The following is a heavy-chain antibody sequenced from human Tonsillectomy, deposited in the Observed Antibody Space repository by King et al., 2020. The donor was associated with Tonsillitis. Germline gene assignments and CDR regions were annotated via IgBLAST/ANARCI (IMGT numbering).Heavy chain of an antibody. Sequence: VQLVESGGGVVQPGRSLRLSCAASGFSFRSFGVNWVRQAPGKGLEWGALVSYEGNNKFYADSVKGRFTISRDNSKNTVALQMNTLRIEDTGVYYCARGSGDLDYWGQGTQVTVSS. J-gene: IGHJ4*02. CDR2: VSYEGNNK. CDR3: ARGSGDLDY. V-gene: IGHV3-30*03. CDR1: GFSFRSFG. D-gene: IGHD7-27*01.